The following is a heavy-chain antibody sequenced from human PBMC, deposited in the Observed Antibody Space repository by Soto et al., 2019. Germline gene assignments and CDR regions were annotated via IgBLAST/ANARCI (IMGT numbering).Heavy chain of an antibody. V-gene: IGHV3-48*02. J-gene: IGHJ4*02. CDR2: ISSSSSTI. CDR3: ARDHPDHSGYYYYFDY. CDR1: GFTFSSYW. Sequence: GGSLRLSCAASGFTFSSYWMSWVRQAPGKGLEWVSYISSSSSTIYYADSVKGRFTISRDNAKNSLYLQMNSLRDEDTAVYYCARDHPDHSGYYYYFDYWGQGTLVTVSS. D-gene: IGHD3-22*01.